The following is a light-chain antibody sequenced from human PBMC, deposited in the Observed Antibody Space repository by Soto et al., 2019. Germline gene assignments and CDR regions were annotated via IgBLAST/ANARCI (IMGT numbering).Light chain of an antibody. CDR3: QQYDILPNT. CDR2: GAS. J-gene: IGKJ3*01. V-gene: IGKV3-15*01. CDR1: QSVGSN. Sequence: IVVYLSLGALSLSTGEGATLSCRASQSVGSNLAWYQQKPGQAPRLLIFGASSRATGVPARFSGSGSGTEFTLTINSLQSEDFAVYFCQQYDILPNTFCPLTMADIK.